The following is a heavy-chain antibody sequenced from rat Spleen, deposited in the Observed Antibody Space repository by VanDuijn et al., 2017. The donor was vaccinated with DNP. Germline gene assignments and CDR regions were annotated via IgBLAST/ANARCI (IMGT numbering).Heavy chain of an antibody. D-gene: IGHD1-9*01. CDR2: ISYEGSNT. CDR1: GITFRDYY. Sequence: EVQLVESGGGFVQPGGSLKLSCAASGITFRDYYMAWVRQAPTRGLEWVASISYEGSNTYCGDSVKGRFTISRDNAKSTLYLQMNSLRSEDTATYYCTRRGHTTGLNWFAYWGQGTLVTVSS. J-gene: IGHJ3*01. CDR3: TRRGHTTGLNWFAY. V-gene: IGHV5-22*01.